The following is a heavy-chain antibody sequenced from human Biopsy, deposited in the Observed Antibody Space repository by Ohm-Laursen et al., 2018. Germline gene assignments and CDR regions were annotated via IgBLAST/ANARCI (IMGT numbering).Heavy chain of an antibody. CDR2: IIAPSGTT. D-gene: IGHD3-22*01. CDR3: ARTGTYYHDSSLYYFYGLDL. J-gene: IGHJ6*02. Sequence: ASVKVSCKASGYTFTNYYLHWVRQAPGQGLEWLGVIIAPSGTTNSAQRFQGRLSITADESATSVYMELSSLTSEDTAVYYCARTGTYYHDSSLYYFYGLDLWGQGSTVTVFS. V-gene: IGHV1-46*01. CDR1: GYTFTNYY.